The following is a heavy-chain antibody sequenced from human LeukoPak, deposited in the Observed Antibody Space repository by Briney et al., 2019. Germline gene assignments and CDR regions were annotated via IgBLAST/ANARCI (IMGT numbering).Heavy chain of an antibody. CDR1: GYTLTSYF. CDR2: INPSGGST. V-gene: IGHV1-46*01. D-gene: IGHD1-7*01. J-gene: IGHJ3*02. CDR3: ARDQDWNYAFDI. Sequence: ADSVKVSCKASGYTLTSYFIHWVRQAPGQGLEWMGIINPSGGSTSYAQKFQGRVTMTRDTSTSTVYMELSSLRSEDTAVYYCARDQDWNYAFDIWGQGTMVTVA.